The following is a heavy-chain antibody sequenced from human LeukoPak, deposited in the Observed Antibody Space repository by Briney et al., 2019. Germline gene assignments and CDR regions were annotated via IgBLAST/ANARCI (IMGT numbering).Heavy chain of an antibody. CDR1: GFTFSSYG. J-gene: IGHJ4*02. CDR2: IRYDGSNK. CDR3: ARERRGSGNFDY. D-gene: IGHD3-10*01. V-gene: IGHV3-30*02. Sequence: PGGSLRLSCAASGFTFSSYGMHWARQAPGKGLEWVAFIRYDGSNKFYADSVKGRFTTSRDNSKNTLYLQMNSLRAEDTAVYYCARERRGSGNFDYWGQGTLVTVSS.